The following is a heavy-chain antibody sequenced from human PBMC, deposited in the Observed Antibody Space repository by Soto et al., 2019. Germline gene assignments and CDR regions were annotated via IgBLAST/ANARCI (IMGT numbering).Heavy chain of an antibody. CDR3: ARDWCTGDSCYSRFDS. CDR1: GFPFSSYG. V-gene: IGHV3-33*01. J-gene: IGHJ3*02. CDR2: IWYDGSNK. D-gene: IGHD2-15*01. Sequence: PGGSLRLSCAASGFPFSSYGMHWVRQAPGKGLEGVAVIWYDGSNKYYLDSVKGRFTISRDNSKNKLYPQMNSLRAEDTAVYYCARDWCTGDSCYSRFDSWGQGTMVTVSS.